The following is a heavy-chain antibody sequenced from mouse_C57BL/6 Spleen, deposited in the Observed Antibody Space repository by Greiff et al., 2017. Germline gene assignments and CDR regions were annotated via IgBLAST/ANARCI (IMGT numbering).Heavy chain of an antibody. D-gene: IGHD1-1*01. CDR1: GYTFTDYN. J-gene: IGHJ1*03. CDR3: ARHYYGSPYWYFDV. CDR2: INPNNGGT. V-gene: IGHV1-22*01. Sequence: EVQLQQSVPELVKPGASVKMSCKASGYTFTDYNMHWVKQSHGKSLEWIGYINPNNGGTRYNQKFKGKATLTVNKSSSTAYMELRSLTSDDYAVDYCARHYYGSPYWYFDVWGTGTTVTVSS.